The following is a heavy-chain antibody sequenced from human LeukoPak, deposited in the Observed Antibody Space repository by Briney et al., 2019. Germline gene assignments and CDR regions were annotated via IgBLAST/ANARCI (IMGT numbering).Heavy chain of an antibody. V-gene: IGHV3-23*01. CDR2: ISGSGGST. D-gene: IGHD2-2*01. Sequence: GGSLRLSCAASGFTFSSYAMSWVRQAPGKGLEWVSAISGSGGSTYYADSVKGRFTISRDNSKNTLYLQMNSLRAEDTAVYYCVKTKTGVVPAAAFDYWGQGTLVTVSS. CDR3: VKTKTGVVPAAAFDY. CDR1: GFTFSSYA. J-gene: IGHJ4*02.